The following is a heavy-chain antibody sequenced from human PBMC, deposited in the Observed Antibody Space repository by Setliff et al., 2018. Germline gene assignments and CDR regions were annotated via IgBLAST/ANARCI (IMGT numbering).Heavy chain of an antibody. CDR3: ARGSMYYNFWSGRILGGFYFDY. J-gene: IGHJ4*02. CDR2: INTNTGNP. V-gene: IGHV7-4-1*02. D-gene: IGHD3-3*01. Sequence: GASVKVSCKASGYTFTSYAMNWVRQAPGQGLEWMGWINTNTGNPTYAQGFTGRFVFSLDTSVSTAYLQISSLKAEDTAVYFCARGSMYYNFWSGRILGGFYFDYWGQGTLVTV. CDR1: GYTFTSYA.